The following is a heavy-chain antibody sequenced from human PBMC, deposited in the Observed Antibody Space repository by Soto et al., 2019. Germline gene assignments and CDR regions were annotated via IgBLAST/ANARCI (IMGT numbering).Heavy chain of an antibody. V-gene: IGHV3-30*18. Sequence: GGSLRLSCAASGFTFSSYGMHWVRQAPGKGLEWVAVISYDGSNKYYADSVKGRFTISRDNSKNTLYLQMNSLRAEDTAVYYCAKGSDGYSYGHYWGQGTLVTVSS. CDR2: ISYDGSNK. CDR1: GFTFSSYG. CDR3: AKGSDGYSYGHY. J-gene: IGHJ4*02. D-gene: IGHD5-18*01.